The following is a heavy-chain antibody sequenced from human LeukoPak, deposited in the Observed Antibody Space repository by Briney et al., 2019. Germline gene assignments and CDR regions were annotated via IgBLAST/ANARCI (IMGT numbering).Heavy chain of an antibody. CDR2: IYWDDDK. D-gene: IGHD6-19*01. V-gene: IGHV2-5*02. CDR1: GFSLSTSGVG. J-gene: IGHJ4*02. Sequence: SGPTLVNPTQTLTLTCTFSGFSLSTSGVGVGWIRQPPGKALEWLILIYWDDDKRYSPSLKSRLTISKDTSKNQVVLTMTNMDPVDTAIYYCAHSRIVVAGVYSFDYWGQGTLVTVSS. CDR3: AHSRIVVAGVYSFDY.